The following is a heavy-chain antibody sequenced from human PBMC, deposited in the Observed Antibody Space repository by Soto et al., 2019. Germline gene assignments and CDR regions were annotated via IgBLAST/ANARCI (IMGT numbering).Heavy chain of an antibody. CDR2: IRSKGYGGTT. V-gene: IGHV3-49*04. J-gene: IGHJ4*02. CDR1: GCTFGDYA. D-gene: IGHD6-6*01. Sequence: ALRLSCTASGCTFGDYAMSWGRLAPGKGLEWVGLIRSKGYGGTTEYAASVKGRFTISRDDSKSIAYLQMNSLKIEDTAVYYWARIAGWPRPEMDYWGKGTVVCVSS. CDR3: ARIAGWPRPEMDY.